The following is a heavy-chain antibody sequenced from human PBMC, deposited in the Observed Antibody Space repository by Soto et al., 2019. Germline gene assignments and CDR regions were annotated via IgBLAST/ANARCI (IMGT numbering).Heavy chain of an antibody. D-gene: IGHD3-3*01. CDR2: INHSGST. V-gene: IGHV4-34*01. CDR1: GGSFSGYY. J-gene: IGHJ4*02. Sequence: SETLSLTCAVYGGSFSGYYWSWIRQPPGKGLAWIGEINHSGSTNYNPSLKSRVTISVGTSKNQFSLKLSSVTAADTAVYYCARGLNVLRFLEWSRPLSRPFDCWGQGTLVAVST. CDR3: ARGLNVLRFLEWSRPLSRPFDC.